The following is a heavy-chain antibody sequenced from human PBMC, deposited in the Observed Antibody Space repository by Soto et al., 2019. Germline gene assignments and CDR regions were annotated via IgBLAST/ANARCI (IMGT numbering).Heavy chain of an antibody. J-gene: IGHJ4*02. CDR3: ARRDRGGNGGKSFPF. Sequence: SETLSLTCTVSAASSGRSSYFWGWIRQPPGKGLEWIGSLYYSGSAYYNPSLYSRVTISADTSKNLLSLKLRSVTAADTAAYYCARRDRGGNGGKSFPFWGQGTLVTVSS. V-gene: IGHV4-39*01. D-gene: IGHD5-12*01. CDR1: AASSGRSSYF. CDR2: LYYSGSA.